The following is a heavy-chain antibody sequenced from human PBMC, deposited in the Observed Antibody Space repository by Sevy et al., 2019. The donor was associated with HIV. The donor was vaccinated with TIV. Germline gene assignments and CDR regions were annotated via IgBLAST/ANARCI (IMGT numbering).Heavy chain of an antibody. CDR1: GFTFSSYA. J-gene: IGHJ4*02. V-gene: IGHV3-21*01. CDR3: ARTLYCSGGSCYSPIDGFDY. CDR2: ISSSSSYI. D-gene: IGHD2-15*01. Sequence: GGSLRLSCVGSGFTFSSYAMTWVRQAPGKGLEWVSSISSSSSYIYYADSVKGRFTISRDNAKNSLYLQMNSLRAEDTAVYYCARTLYCSGGSCYSPIDGFDYWGQGTLVTVSS.